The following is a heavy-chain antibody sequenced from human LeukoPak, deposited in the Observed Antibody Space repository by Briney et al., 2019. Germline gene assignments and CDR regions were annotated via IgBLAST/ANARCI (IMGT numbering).Heavy chain of an antibody. CDR2: INPNSGGT. V-gene: IGHV1-2*02. CDR3: ATGQLVFQYYFDY. J-gene: IGHJ4*02. Sequence: ASVKVSCKASGYTFTGYYMHWVRRAPGQGLEWMGWINPNSGGTNYAQKFQGRVTMTRDTSISTAYMELSRLRSDDTAVYYCATGQLVFQYYFDYWGQGTLVTVSS. D-gene: IGHD6-6*01. CDR1: GYTFTGYY.